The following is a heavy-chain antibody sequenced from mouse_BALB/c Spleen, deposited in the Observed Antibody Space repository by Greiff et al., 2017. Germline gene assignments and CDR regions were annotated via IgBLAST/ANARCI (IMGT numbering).Heavy chain of an antibody. J-gene: IGHJ2*01. D-gene: IGHD1-1*01. Sequence: EVKLVESGPELVKPGASVKISCKASGYSFTGYFMNWVMQSHGKSLEWIGRINPYNGDTFYNQKFKGKATLTVDKSSSTAHMELRSLASEDSAVYYCAREYYGSSLFDYWGQGTTLTVSS. V-gene: IGHV1-20*02. CDR3: AREYYGSSLFDY. CDR2: INPYNGDT. CDR1: GYSFTGYF.